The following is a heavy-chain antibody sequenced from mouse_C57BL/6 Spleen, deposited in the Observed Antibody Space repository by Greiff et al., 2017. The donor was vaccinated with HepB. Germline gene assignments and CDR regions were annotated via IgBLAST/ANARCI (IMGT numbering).Heavy chain of an antibody. CDR2: ISDGGSYT. V-gene: IGHV5-4*01. CDR3: ARDYYGPYYFDY. CDR1: GFTFSSYA. Sequence: EVKVVESGGGLVKPGGSLKLSCAASGFTFSSYAMSWVRQTPEKRLEWVATISDGGSYTYYPDNVKGRFTISRDNAKNNLYLQMSHLKSEDTAMYYCARDYYGPYYFDYWGQGTTLTVSS. D-gene: IGHD1-2*01. J-gene: IGHJ2*01.